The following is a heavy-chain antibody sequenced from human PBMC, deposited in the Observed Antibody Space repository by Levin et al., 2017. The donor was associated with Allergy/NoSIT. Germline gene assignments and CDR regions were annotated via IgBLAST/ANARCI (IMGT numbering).Heavy chain of an antibody. Sequence: GGSLRLSCKASGSTFTSYGISWVRQAPGQGLEWMGWISAYNGNTNYAQKLQGRVTMTTDTSTSTAYMELRSLRSDDTAVYYCARDHGDSSSYYWGQGTLVTVSS. CDR3: ARDHGDSSSYY. CDR2: ISAYNGNT. CDR1: GSTFTSYG. V-gene: IGHV1-18*01. D-gene: IGHD6-6*01. J-gene: IGHJ4*02.